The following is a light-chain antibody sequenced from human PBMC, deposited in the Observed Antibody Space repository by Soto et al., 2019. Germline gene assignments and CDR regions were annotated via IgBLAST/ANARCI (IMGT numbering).Light chain of an antibody. J-gene: IGKJ2*01. CDR2: GAS. Sequence: EIVLTQSPGTLSLSPGERATLSCRASQSVRSSYLAWFQQKPGQAPRLLIYGASSRATGIPDRFSGSESGKDFTLNISRLEPEDFAVYYCQQYGNTPKTFVQGTKLEIK. CDR3: QQYGNTPKT. CDR1: QSVRSSY. V-gene: IGKV3-20*01.